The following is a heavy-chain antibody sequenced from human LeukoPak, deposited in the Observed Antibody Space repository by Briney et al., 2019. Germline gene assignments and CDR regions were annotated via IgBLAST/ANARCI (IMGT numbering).Heavy chain of an antibody. CDR3: ARHDTTSIAAAGTFDY. Sequence: PSETLSLTCTVSDGSISSSSYYWGWIRQPPGKGLEWIGSIYYSGSTYYNPSLKSRVTISVDTSKNQFSLKLSSVTAADTAVYYCARHDTTSIAAAGTFDYWGQGTLVTVSS. V-gene: IGHV4-39*01. CDR1: DGSISSSSYY. J-gene: IGHJ4*02. D-gene: IGHD6-13*01. CDR2: IYYSGST.